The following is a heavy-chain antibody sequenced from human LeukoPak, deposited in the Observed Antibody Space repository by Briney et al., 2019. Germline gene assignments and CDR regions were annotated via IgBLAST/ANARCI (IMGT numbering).Heavy chain of an antibody. CDR1: GFTFSSYS. J-gene: IGHJ4*02. V-gene: IGHV3-21*01. D-gene: IGHD3-3*01. CDR3: ASNDFWSGYYTYYFDY. CDR2: ISSSSSYI. Sequence: GGSLRLSCAASGFTFSSYSMNWVRQAPGKGLEWDSSISSSSSYIYYADSVKGRFTISRDNAKNSLYLQMNSLRAEDTAVYYCASNDFWSGYYTYYFDYWGQGTLVTVSS.